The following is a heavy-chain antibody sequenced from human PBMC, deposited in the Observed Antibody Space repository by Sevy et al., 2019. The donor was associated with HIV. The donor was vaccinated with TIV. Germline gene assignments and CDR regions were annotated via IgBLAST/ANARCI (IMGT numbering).Heavy chain of an antibody. CDR1: GFTFSSYA. D-gene: IGHD2-15*01. V-gene: IGHV3-23*01. CDR3: AKGYCSGGSCYLRHFFDY. CDR2: ISGSGGST. Sequence: GGSLRLSCAASGFTFSSYAMSWIRQAPGKGLEWVSAISGSGGSTYYADSVKGRFTISRDNSKNTLYLQMNSLRAEDTAVYYCAKGYCSGGSCYLRHFFDYWGQRTLVTVSS. J-gene: IGHJ4*02.